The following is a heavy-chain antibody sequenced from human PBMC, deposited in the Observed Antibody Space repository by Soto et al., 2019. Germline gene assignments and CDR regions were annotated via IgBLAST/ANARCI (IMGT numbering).Heavy chain of an antibody. V-gene: IGHV1-3*01. D-gene: IGHD6-19*01. CDR1: GYTFTSYA. Sequence: GASVKVSCKASGYTFTSYAMHWVRQAPGQRLEWMGWINAGNGNTKYSQKFQGRVTITRDTSASTAYMELSSLRSEDTAVYYCAREEESSGWYDYFDYWGQGTLVTVSS. CDR2: INAGNGNT. CDR3: AREEESSGWYDYFDY. J-gene: IGHJ4*02.